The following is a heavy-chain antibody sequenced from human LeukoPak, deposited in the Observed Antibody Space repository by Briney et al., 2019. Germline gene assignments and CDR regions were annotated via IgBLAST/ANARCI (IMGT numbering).Heavy chain of an antibody. CDR3: ARDLDSSGWYNWFDP. CDR2: IWYGGSNK. Sequence: GGSLRLSCAASGFTFSKACMSWVRQAPGKGLEWVAVIWYGGSNKYYADSVKGRFTISRDNSKNTLYLQMNSLRAEDTAVYYCARDLDSSGWYNWFDPWGQGTLVTVSS. D-gene: IGHD6-19*01. J-gene: IGHJ5*02. V-gene: IGHV3-33*07. CDR1: GFTFSKAC.